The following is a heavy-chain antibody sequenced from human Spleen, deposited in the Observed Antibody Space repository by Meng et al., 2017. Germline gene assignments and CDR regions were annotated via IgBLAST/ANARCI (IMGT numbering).Heavy chain of an antibody. V-gene: IGHV4-59*12. J-gene: IGHJ4*02. Sequence: SETLSLTCTVSGGSISSYYWSWIRQPPGKGLEWIGSIYHSGSTYYNPSLKSRVTISVDTSKNQFSLKLSSVTAADTAVYYCAREARDITMIVVVDYWGQGTLVTGAS. CDR1: GGSISSYY. D-gene: IGHD3-22*01. CDR2: IYHSGST. CDR3: AREARDITMIVVVDY.